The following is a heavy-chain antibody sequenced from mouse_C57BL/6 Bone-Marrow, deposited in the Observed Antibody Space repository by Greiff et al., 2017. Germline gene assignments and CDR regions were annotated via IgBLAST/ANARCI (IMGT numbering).Heavy chain of an antibody. V-gene: IGHV1-63*01. D-gene: IGHD1-2*01. Sequence: VQLQESGAELVRPGTSVKMSCKASGYTFTNYWIGWAKQRPGHGLEWIGDIYPGGGYTNYNEKFKGKATLTADKSSSTAYMQFSSLTSEDSAIYYGARSYYYGWGVAYWGQGTLVTVSA. CDR1: GYTFTNYW. J-gene: IGHJ3*01. CDR2: IYPGGGYT. CDR3: ARSYYYGWGVAY.